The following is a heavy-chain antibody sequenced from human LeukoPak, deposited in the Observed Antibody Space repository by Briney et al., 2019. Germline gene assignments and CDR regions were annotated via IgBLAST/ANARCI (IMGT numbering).Heavy chain of an antibody. J-gene: IGHJ4*02. D-gene: IGHD2-15*01. V-gene: IGHV4-59*01. Sequence: ESSETLSLTCTVSGDSISSFYWSWIRQPPGKGLEWIGYISYSGSTNYNPSLKSRVTISVDTSKNQFSLKLTSVTAADTAVYYCARGVVAAPQTFDYWGQGTLVTVSS. CDR1: GDSISSFY. CDR3: ARGVVAAPQTFDY. CDR2: ISYSGST.